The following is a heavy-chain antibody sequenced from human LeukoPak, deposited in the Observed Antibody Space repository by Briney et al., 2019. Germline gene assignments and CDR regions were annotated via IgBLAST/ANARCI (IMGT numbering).Heavy chain of an antibody. J-gene: IGHJ3*02. D-gene: IGHD5-18*01. CDR1: GFTFSSYW. V-gene: IGHV3-21*01. CDR3: AREVDTAMVLAFDI. Sequence: GGSLRLSCAASGFTFSSYWMHWVRQAPGKGLEWVSSISSSSSYIYYADSVKGRFTISRDNARNSLYLQMNSLRAEDTAVYYCAREVDTAMVLAFDIWGQGTMVTVSS. CDR2: ISSSSSYI.